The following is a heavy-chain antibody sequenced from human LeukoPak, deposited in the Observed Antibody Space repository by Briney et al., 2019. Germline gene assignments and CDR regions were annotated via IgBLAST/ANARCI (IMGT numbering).Heavy chain of an antibody. CDR1: GYTFTSYG. Sequence: GASVTVSCKASGYTFTSYGISWVRQAPAQGLGRMGLISAYYGNTNFAQKLQRRVIMTTDTSTNTDYMELRSLRSEDTAVYYCAGGPGGGAHTKYYYYCMDVWGKGTTVTVSS. J-gene: IGHJ6*03. CDR2: ISAYYGNT. V-gene: IGHV1-18*01. D-gene: IGHD3-16*01. CDR3: AGGPGGGAHTKYYYYCMDV.